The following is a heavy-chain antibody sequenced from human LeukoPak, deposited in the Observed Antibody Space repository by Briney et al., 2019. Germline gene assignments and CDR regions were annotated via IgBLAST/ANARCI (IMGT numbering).Heavy chain of an antibody. D-gene: IGHD6-19*01. V-gene: IGHV4-61*02. CDR3: AGDSSGWNWYFDL. J-gene: IGHJ2*01. Sequence: SQTLSLTCTVSGGSISSGSCYWSWIRPPAGKGLEWIGRVYTSGSTNYNPSLKSRVTISVDTSKNQFSLKLSSVTAADTAVYYCAGDSSGWNWYFDLWGRGTLVTVSS. CDR2: VYTSGST. CDR1: GGSISSGSCY.